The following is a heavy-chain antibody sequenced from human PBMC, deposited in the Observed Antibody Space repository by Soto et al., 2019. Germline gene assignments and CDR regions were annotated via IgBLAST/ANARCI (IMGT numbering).Heavy chain of an antibody. CDR2: INPDSDNT. Sequence: ASVKVSCKTSGYTFTNYDINWVRQAAGQGLEWMGWINPDSDNTGYAQKFQGRVTMTRDTSISTAYMELNSLRSEDTAVYYCARGRRYCTTTSCYPPALFPYGMDVWGQGATVTVSS. D-gene: IGHD2-2*01. CDR3: ARGRRYCTTTSCYPPALFPYGMDV. V-gene: IGHV1-8*01. J-gene: IGHJ6*02. CDR1: GYTFTNYD.